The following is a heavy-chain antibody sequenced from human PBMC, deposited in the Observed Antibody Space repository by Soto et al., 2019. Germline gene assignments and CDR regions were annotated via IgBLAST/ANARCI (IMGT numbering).Heavy chain of an antibody. D-gene: IGHD3-10*01. CDR2: INHSGIT. Sequence: SETLSLTCAVYGGSFSAYYWSWIRQSPGKGLEWIGEINHSGITNYNPSLKSRVTISVDKSKNQFSLKLSSVTAADTAVYRCARQLPVRGGPFEDWGLGTLVTVSS. V-gene: IGHV4-34*01. CDR1: GGSFSAYY. J-gene: IGHJ4*02. CDR3: ARQLPVRGGPFED.